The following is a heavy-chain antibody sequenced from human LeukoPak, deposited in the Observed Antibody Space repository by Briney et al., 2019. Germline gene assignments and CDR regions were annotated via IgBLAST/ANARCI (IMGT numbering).Heavy chain of an antibody. CDR3: AKGSWQQLAPTDFDY. CDR2: ISWNSGSI. D-gene: IGHD6-13*01. Sequence: GGSLRLSCAASGFTFSSYAMSWVRQAPGKGLEWVSGISWNSGSIGYADSVKGRFTISRDNAKNSLYLQMNSLRAEDTALYYCAKGSWQQLAPTDFDYWGQGTLVTVSS. CDR1: GFTFSSYA. V-gene: IGHV3-9*01. J-gene: IGHJ4*02.